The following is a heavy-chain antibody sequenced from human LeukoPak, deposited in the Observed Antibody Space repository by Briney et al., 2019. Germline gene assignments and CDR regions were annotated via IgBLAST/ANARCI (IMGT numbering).Heavy chain of an antibody. D-gene: IGHD3-22*01. V-gene: IGHV4-4*02. CDR2: VYHRGST. J-gene: IGHJ4*02. Sequence: PSGTLSLTCAVSSNSISSDDWWTWVRQPPGRGLEWIGEVYHRGSTNYNPSLKSRVTISIDKSRNQFSLMLSSVAAADTAVYYCARRQYYDSTGYFAYWGQGTLVTVSS. CDR3: ARRQYYDSTGYFAY. CDR1: SNSISSDDW.